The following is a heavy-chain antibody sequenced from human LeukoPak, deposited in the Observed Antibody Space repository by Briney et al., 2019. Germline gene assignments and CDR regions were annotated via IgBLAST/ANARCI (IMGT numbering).Heavy chain of an antibody. CDR2: IYTSGST. CDR1: GGSISSGSYY. J-gene: IGHJ4*02. V-gene: IGHV4-61*02. D-gene: IGHD2-21*01. Sequence: PSETLSLTCTVSGGSISSGSYYWSWIRQPAGKGLEWIGRIYTSGSTNYNPSLKSRVTISVDTSKNQFSLKLSSVTAADTAVYYCARQVRPPYCGGDCYSRFDYWGQGTLVTVSS. CDR3: ARQVRPPYCGGDCYSRFDY.